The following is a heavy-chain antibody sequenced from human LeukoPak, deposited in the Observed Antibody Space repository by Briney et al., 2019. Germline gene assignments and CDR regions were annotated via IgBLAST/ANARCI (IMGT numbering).Heavy chain of an antibody. V-gene: IGHV7-4-1*02. CDR3: ARVEVTTVTLGYYYYGMDV. J-gene: IGHJ6*02. D-gene: IGHD4-17*01. CDR1: GYTFTSYA. CDR2: INTNTGNP. Sequence: ASVKVSCKASGYTFTSYAMNWVRQAPGQGLEWMGWINTNTGNPTYAQGFTGRFVFSLDTSVSTAYLQISSLKAEDTAVYYCARVEVTTVTLGYYYYGMDVWGQGTTATVSS.